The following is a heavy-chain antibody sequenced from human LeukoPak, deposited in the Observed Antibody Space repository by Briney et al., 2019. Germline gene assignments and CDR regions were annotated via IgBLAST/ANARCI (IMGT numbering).Heavy chain of an antibody. CDR3: ARDRAAADLFDY. CDR1: GDSMSSIDW. D-gene: IGHD6-13*01. J-gene: IGHJ4*02. V-gene: IGHV4-4*02. CDR2: IHHTGST. Sequence: SETLSLTCAVSGDSMSSIDWWSWVRQPPGKGLEWIGEIHHTGSTNYNPSLKSRVTISVDTSKNQFSLKLSSVTAADTAVYYCARDRAAADLFDYWGQGTLVTVSS.